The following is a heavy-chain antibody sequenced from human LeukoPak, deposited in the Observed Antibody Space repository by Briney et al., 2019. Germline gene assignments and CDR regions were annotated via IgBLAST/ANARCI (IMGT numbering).Heavy chain of an antibody. Sequence: SETLSLTCTVSGGSISSYYWSWIRQPPGKGQEWIGYIYYSGSTNYNPSLKSRVTISVDTSKNQFSLKLSSVTAADTAVYYCARLNMVRGTNWFDPWGQGTLVTVSS. D-gene: IGHD3-10*01. CDR3: ARLNMVRGTNWFDP. CDR2: IYYSGST. CDR1: GGSISSYY. J-gene: IGHJ5*02. V-gene: IGHV4-59*01.